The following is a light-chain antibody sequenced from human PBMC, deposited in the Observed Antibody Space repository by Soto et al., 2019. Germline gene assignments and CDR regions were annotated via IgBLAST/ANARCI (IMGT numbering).Light chain of an antibody. CDR1: SSNIGNNY. Sequence: QSVLTQPPSVSAAPGQKVTISCSGSSSNIGNNYVSWYQQLPGTAPKLLIFDNNKRPPGIPDRFSGSKSGTSATLLITGLQPGDEADYYCGTWDSSLSAGVFGGGTKLTVL. CDR2: DNN. CDR3: GTWDSSLSAGV. V-gene: IGLV1-51*01. J-gene: IGLJ3*02.